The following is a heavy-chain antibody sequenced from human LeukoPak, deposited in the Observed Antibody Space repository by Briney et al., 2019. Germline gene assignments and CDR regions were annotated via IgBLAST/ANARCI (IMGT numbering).Heavy chain of an antibody. CDR1: GYTFTSYG. D-gene: IGHD6-13*01. V-gene: IGHV1-18*01. Sequence: ASVKVSCKASGYTFTSYGISWVRQAPGQGLEWMGWISAYNGNTNYAQKLQGRVTMTTDTSTSTAYMELRSLRSDDTAVYYCATDRRYSGSWKPRPHDAFDIWGQGTMVTVSS. CDR3: ATDRRYSGSWKPRPHDAFDI. CDR2: ISAYNGNT. J-gene: IGHJ3*02.